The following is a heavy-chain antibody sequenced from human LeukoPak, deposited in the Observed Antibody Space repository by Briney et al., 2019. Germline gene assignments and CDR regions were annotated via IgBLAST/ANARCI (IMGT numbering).Heavy chain of an antibody. J-gene: IGHJ4*02. Sequence: VASVKLSCKASGSSFSSYAISWVRLAHGQGLEWMGRIIPIFGIANYAQKFQGRVTITADKSTSTAYMELSSLRSEDTAVYYCARDSSGYYGEGNFDYWGQGTLVTVSS. CDR3: ARDSSGYYGEGNFDY. CDR1: GSSFSSYA. V-gene: IGHV1-69*04. D-gene: IGHD3-22*01. CDR2: IIPIFGIA.